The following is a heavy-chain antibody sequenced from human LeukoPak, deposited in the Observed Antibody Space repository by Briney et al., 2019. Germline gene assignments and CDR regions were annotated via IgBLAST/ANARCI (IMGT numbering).Heavy chain of an antibody. CDR1: GGSISSYY. CDR3: ARVSAVDYYHYYMDV. J-gene: IGHJ6*03. Sequence: SETLSLTCTVSGGSISSYYWSWIRQPAGKGLEWIGRIYTIGSTDFNPSLKSRVTMSVDTSKNQISLKLSSVTAADTAVYYCARVSAVDYYHYYMDVWGKGTTVIVSS. CDR2: IYTIGST. V-gene: IGHV4-4*07. D-gene: IGHD2/OR15-2a*01.